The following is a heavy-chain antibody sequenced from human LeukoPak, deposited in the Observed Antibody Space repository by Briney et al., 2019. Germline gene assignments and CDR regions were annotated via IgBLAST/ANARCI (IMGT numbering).Heavy chain of an antibody. CDR2: IYPGDSDT. V-gene: IGHV5-51*01. D-gene: IGHD6-19*01. CDR3: ARRGSGWTVDY. CDR1: GYSFTSYW. Sequence: GEYLKISCQGSGYSFTSYWIGWVRQMPGEGLEWMGIIYPGDSDTRYSLSFQGQVTISADKSISTAYLQWSSLKASDTAMYYCARRGSGWTVDYWGQGTLVTVSS. J-gene: IGHJ4*02.